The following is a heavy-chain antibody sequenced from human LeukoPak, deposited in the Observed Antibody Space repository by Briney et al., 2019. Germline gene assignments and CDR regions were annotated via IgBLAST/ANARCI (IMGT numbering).Heavy chain of an antibody. CDR1: GGSISSYY. Sequence: SQTLSLTCAVSGGSISSYYWSWIRQPPGKGLEWIGYIYYSGSTNYNPSLKSRVTISVDTSKNQFSLKLSSVTAADTAVYYCARFRKRFGELSSWGQGTLVTVSS. V-gene: IGHV4-59*01. CDR2: IYYSGST. D-gene: IGHD3-10*01. CDR3: ARFRKRFGELSS. J-gene: IGHJ4*02.